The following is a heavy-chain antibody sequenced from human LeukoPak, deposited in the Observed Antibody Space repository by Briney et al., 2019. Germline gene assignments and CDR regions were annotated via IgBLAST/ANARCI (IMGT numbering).Heavy chain of an antibody. D-gene: IGHD3-22*01. J-gene: IGHJ4*02. CDR1: GGSISSYY. CDR3: ARRFSYDSYGFDY. CDR2: IYTSGST. Sequence: PSETLSLTCTVSGGSISSYYWSWIRQPPGKGLEWIGYIYTSGSTNYNPSLKSRVTISVDTSKNQFSLKLSSVTAADTAVYYCARRFSYDSYGFDYWGREPWSPSPQ. V-gene: IGHV4-4*09.